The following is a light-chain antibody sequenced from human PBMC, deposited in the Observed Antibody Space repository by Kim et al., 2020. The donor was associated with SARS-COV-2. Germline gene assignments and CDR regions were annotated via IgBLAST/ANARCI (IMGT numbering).Light chain of an antibody. CDR1: QYIGNN. V-gene: IGKV3D-15*01. Sequence: EIVLTQSPATLSVSPGETVTLSCRTSQYIGNNLAWYQHKPGRAPRLLIYGASTRATDAPVTFSGTGSGTEFTLTISSLQSEDFATYYCQQSHTTPLLTFGGGTKVDIK. J-gene: IGKJ4*01. CDR3: QQSHTTPLLT. CDR2: GAS.